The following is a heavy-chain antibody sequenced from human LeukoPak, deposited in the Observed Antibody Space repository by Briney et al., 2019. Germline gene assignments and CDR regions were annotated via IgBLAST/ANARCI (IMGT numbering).Heavy chain of an antibody. CDR2: ISSDGNEK. CDR1: GVTFSSYG. CDR3: ATKVIRGNSGDASDA. J-gene: IGHJ5*02. V-gene: IGHV3-30*03. D-gene: IGHD5-12*01. Sequence: PGGSLRLSCAASGVTFSSYGMHWVRQAPGKGLEWVALISSDGNEKLYADSVKGRFTISRDNSKSTLYLQMKSLRAEDTAVYYCATKVIRGNSGDASDASGPRALVTASS.